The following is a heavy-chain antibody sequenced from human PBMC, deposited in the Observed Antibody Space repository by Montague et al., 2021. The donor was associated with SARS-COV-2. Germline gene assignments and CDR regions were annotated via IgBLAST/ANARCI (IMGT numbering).Heavy chain of an antibody. CDR3: ARHGLAGITIFGVVTPRGGFDI. J-gene: IGHJ3*02. CDR1: GGSISSSIYY. V-gene: IGHV4-39*01. D-gene: IGHD3-3*01. CDR2: IYYSGST. Sequence: SXTLSLTCTVSGGSISSSIYYWGWIRQPPGKGLEWIGSIYYSGSTYYNPSLKSRVTISVDTSKNQFSLKLSSVTAADTAVYYCARHGLAGITIFGVVTPRGGFDIWGQGTMVTVSS.